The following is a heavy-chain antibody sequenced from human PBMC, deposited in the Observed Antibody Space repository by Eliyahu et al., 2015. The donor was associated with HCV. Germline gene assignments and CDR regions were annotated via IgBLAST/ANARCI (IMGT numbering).Heavy chain of an antibody. V-gene: IGHV5-51*01. Sequence: EVQLVQSGAEVKKPGXSLKISLXGXGXXXTTYWIGWVRQMPGKGLEWMGIIYPGDSDTRYSPSFQGQVTISADKSINTAYLQWSSLKASDTAMYYCARSEKVGATDAPFDYWGQGTLVTVSS. D-gene: IGHD1-26*01. J-gene: IGHJ4*02. CDR1: GXXXTTYW. CDR2: IYPGDSDT. CDR3: ARSEKVGATDAPFDY.